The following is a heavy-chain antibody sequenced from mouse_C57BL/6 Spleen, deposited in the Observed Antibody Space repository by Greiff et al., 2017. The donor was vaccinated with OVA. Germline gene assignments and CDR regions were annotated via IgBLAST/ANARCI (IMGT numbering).Heavy chain of an antibody. J-gene: IGHJ4*01. CDR3: ARRGLAMDY. CDR2: ISNGGGST. CDR1: GFTFSDYY. Sequence: EVKLMESGGGLVQPGGSLKLSCAASGFTFSDYYMYWVRQTPEKRLEWVAYISNGGGSTYYPDTVKGRFTISRDNAKNTLYLQMSRLKSEDTAMYYCARRGLAMDYWGQGTSVTVSS. V-gene: IGHV5-12*01.